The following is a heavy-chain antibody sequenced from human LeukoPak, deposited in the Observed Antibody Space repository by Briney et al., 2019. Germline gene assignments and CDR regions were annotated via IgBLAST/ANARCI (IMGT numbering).Heavy chain of an antibody. V-gene: IGHV1-2*02. CDR3: ARESSGSI. CDR1: GGTFSSYA. D-gene: IGHD6-6*01. Sequence: ASVKVSCKASGGTFSSYAISWVRQAPGQGLEWMGWINPNSGGTNYAQKFQGRVTMTRDTSISTAYMELSSLRSDDTAVYYCARESSGSIWGQGTLVTVSS. CDR2: INPNSGGT. J-gene: IGHJ4*02.